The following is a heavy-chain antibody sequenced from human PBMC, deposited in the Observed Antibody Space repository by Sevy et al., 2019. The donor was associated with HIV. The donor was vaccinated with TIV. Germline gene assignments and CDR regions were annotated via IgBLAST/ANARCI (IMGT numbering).Heavy chain of an antibody. CDR1: GYSLTKLA. D-gene: IGHD3-22*01. CDR3: ATTKDYYDSSGYPFDD. V-gene: IGHV1-24*01. J-gene: IGHJ4*02. CDR2: FDPEDVDPEDGKT. Sequence: ASVKVSCKVSGYSLTKLAMHWERQAPGRGPEWLGTFDPEDVDPEDGKTIYAQKFQDRVIMTEDTSTDTAYMELSSLTSEDTAMYYCATTKDYYDSSGYPFDDWGQGTLVTVSS.